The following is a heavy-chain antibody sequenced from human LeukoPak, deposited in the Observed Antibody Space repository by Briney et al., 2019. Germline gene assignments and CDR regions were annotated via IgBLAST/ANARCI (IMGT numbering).Heavy chain of an antibody. J-gene: IGHJ4*02. V-gene: IGHV4-4*02. D-gene: IGHD5-12*01. CDR1: GGSIISGNW. Sequence: SETLSLTCAVSGGSIISGNWWSWVRQPPGKGLEWIGEIYHSGRANYNPSLKSRVTISLDKSKNQFSPNLSSVTAADTALYYCASSDGLPPRSDSSYDVFDYWGQGTLVTVSS. CDR2: IYHSGRA. CDR3: ASSDGLPPRSDSSYDVFDY.